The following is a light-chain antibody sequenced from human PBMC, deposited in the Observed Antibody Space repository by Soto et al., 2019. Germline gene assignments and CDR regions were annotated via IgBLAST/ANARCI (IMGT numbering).Light chain of an antibody. CDR3: SSYAGSNNYV. Sequence: LTQSPSASGSPGQSVTISCTGTSSDVGGYNYVSWYQQHPGKAPKLMIYEVSKRPSGVPDRFSGSKSGNTASLTVSGLQAEDEADYYCSSYAGSNNYVFGTGTKVTV. CDR1: SSDVGGYNY. J-gene: IGLJ1*01. CDR2: EVS. V-gene: IGLV2-8*01.